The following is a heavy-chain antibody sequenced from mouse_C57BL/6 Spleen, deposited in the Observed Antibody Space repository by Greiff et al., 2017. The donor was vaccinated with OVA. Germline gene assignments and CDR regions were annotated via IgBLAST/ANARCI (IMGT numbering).Heavy chain of an antibody. Sequence: QVQLQQPGAELVRPGSSVKLSCKASGYTFTSYWMHWVKQRPIQGLEWIGNIDPSDSETHYNQKFKDKATLTVDKSSSTAYMQLSSLTSEDSAVYYCARVYYDYDAWFAYWGQGTLVTVSA. D-gene: IGHD2-4*01. V-gene: IGHV1-52*01. CDR2: IDPSDSET. J-gene: IGHJ3*01. CDR3: ARVYYDYDAWFAY. CDR1: GYTFTSYW.